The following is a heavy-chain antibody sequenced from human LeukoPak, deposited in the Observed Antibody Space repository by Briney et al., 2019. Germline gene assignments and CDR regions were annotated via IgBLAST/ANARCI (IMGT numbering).Heavy chain of an antibody. CDR1: GFTFSSYA. J-gene: IGHJ4*02. D-gene: IGHD6-13*01. Sequence: PGGSLRLSCAASGFTFSSYAMSWVRQAPGKGLEWVSAISGSGGSTYYADSVKGRFTISRDNSKNTLYLQMNSLRAEDTAVYYCGRSSSWYGLFDYWGQGTLVTVSS. CDR2: ISGSGGST. CDR3: GRSSSWYGLFDY. V-gene: IGHV3-23*01.